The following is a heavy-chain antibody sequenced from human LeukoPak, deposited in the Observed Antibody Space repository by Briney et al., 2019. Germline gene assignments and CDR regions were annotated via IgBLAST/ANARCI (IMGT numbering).Heavy chain of an antibody. J-gene: IGHJ4*02. CDR2: ISGSGGST. CDR1: GFTFSSYA. D-gene: IGHD3-10*01. V-gene: IGHV3-23*01. Sequence: GGSLRLSCAASGFTFSSYAMSWVRQAPGKGLEWVSAISGSGGSTYYADSVRGRFTISRDNSKNTLYLQMNSLRAEDTAVYYCAKGDYYGSGSHFDYWGQGTLVTVSS. CDR3: AKGDYYGSGSHFDY.